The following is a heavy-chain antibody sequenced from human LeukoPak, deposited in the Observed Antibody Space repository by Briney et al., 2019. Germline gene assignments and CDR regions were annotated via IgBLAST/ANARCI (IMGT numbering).Heavy chain of an antibody. CDR1: GGSISSGDYY. CDR3: ARGSGPKVGHLDY. J-gene: IGHJ4*02. Sequence: PSETLSLTCTVSGGSISSGDYYWSWIRQPPGKGLEWIGYIYYSGSTYYNPSLKSRVTISVDTSKNQFSLKLSSVTAADTAVYYCARGSGPKVGHLDYWGQGTLVTVSS. V-gene: IGHV4-30-4*08. CDR2: IYYSGST. D-gene: IGHD2-15*01.